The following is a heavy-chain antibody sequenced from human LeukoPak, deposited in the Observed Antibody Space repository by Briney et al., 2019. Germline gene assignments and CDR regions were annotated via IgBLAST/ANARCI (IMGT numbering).Heavy chain of an antibody. CDR3: AKDRWRNSVSASDY. CDR2: ISGSGEST. Sequence: GGSLRLSCAASGFTFNDHYMGWVRQAPGKGLEWVSGISGSGESTFYTDSVKGRFTISRDSSKNTLFLQMNSLRAEDTAVYYCAKDRWRNSVSASDYWGQGTLVTVSS. V-gene: IGHV3-23*01. CDR1: GFTFNDHY. D-gene: IGHD5/OR15-5a*01. J-gene: IGHJ4*02.